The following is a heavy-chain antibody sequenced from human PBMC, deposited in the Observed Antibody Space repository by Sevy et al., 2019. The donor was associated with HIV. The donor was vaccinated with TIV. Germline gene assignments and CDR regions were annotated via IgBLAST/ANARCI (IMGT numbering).Heavy chain of an antibody. CDR2: MWFDGINT. D-gene: IGHD4-17*01. CDR1: GFTFSTYG. V-gene: IGHV3-33*01. Sequence: GGSLSLSCAASGFTFSTYGMHWVRQAPGKGLEWVAVMWFDGINTYYADSVKGRFTISRDMAKNTLHLQMNSLRAEDTAVYYGARDLEFYDYGDYGPAFMPDYWGQGTLVTVSS. J-gene: IGHJ4*02. CDR3: ARDLEFYDYGDYGPAFMPDY.